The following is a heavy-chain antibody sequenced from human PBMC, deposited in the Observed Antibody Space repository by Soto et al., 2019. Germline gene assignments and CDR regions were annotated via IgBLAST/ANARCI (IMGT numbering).Heavy chain of an antibody. J-gene: IGHJ4*02. V-gene: IGHV3-30*03. CDR2: ISRDGGTK. D-gene: IGHD2-8*02. CDR1: GFTFSTYG. CDR3: TGEVASGY. Sequence: QVQLVESGGGVVQPGRSLRLSCAASGFTFSTYGMHWVRQAPGKGLEWVAVISRDGGTKYYADSVKGRFTISRDNSMNTLFLEMNSLRGDDMAVYYCTGEVASGYWGQGTLVTVSS.